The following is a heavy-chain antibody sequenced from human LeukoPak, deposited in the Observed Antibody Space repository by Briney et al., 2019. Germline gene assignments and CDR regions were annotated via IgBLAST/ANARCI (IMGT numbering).Heavy chain of an antibody. CDR3: ARVPVGATLVDY. D-gene: IGHD1-26*01. CDR2: INHSGST. J-gene: IGHJ4*02. CDR1: GGSFSGYY. Sequence: SETLSLTCAVYGGSFSGYYWSGIRQPPGKGLEWIGEINHSGSTNYNPSLKSRVTISVDTSKNQFSLKLSSVTAADTAVYYCARVPVGATLVDYWGQGTLVTVSS. V-gene: IGHV4-34*01.